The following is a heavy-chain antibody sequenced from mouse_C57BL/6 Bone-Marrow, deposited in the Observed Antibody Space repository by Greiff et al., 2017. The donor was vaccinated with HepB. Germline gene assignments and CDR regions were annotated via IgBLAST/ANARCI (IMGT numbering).Heavy chain of an antibody. CDR2: IWSGGST. J-gene: IGHJ4*01. V-gene: IGHV2-2*01. Sequence: VKLVESGPGLVQPSQSLSITCTVSGFSLTSYGVHWVRQSPGKGLEWLGVIWSGGSTDYNAAFISRLSISKDNSKSQVFFKMNSLQADDTAIYYCARRRVVGYYAMDYWGQGTSVTVSS. CDR1: GFSLTSYG. CDR3: ARRRVVGYYAMDY. D-gene: IGHD1-1*01.